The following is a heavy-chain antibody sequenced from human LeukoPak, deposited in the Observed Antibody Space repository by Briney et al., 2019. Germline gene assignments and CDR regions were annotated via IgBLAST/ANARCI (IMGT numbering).Heavy chain of an antibody. J-gene: IGHJ4*02. CDR2: IRYDGSNK. Sequence: GGSLRLSCAASGFTFSSYGMHWVRQAPGKGLEWVAFIRYDGSNKYYADSVKGRFTISRDNAKNSLYLQMNSLRAEDTAVYYCATGYSYSRDYWGQGTLVTVSS. CDR3: ATGYSYSRDY. CDR1: GFTFSSYG. D-gene: IGHD5-18*01. V-gene: IGHV3-30*02.